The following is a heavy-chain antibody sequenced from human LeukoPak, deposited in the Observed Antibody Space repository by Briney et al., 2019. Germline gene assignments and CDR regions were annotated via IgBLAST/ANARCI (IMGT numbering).Heavy chain of an antibody. Sequence: GGSLRLSCASSGFTFSSYAMSWVRQAPGKGLEWVSTIGGTGVRTYYADSVKGRFTISRDNSKNTLYLQINSLRAEDTAVYYCAKDDSLIAAAGPDFDYWGQGTLVTVSS. D-gene: IGHD6-13*01. CDR3: AKDDSLIAAAGPDFDY. CDR2: IGGTGVRT. J-gene: IGHJ4*02. CDR1: GFTFSSYA. V-gene: IGHV3-23*01.